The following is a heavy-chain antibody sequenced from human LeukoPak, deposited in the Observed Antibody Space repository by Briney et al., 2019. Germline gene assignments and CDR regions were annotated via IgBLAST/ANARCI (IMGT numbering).Heavy chain of an antibody. J-gene: IGHJ6*04. CDR2: IDWDDDK. Sequence: SGPTLVNPTQTLTLTCTFSGFALSTTGMRVSWIRQPPGKALEWLARIDWDDDKLYSTSLKTWLTISKDTSKNQVVLTMTNMDPVDTATYYCARGLYNSFDYWGKGTTVTVSS. CDR1: GFALSTTGMR. D-gene: IGHD3-9*01. CDR3: ARGLYNSFDY. V-gene: IGHV2-70*04.